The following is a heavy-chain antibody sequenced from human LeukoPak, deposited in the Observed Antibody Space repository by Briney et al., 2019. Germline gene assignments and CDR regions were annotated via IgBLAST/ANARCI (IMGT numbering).Heavy chain of an antibody. J-gene: IGHJ4*02. CDR2: IYYSGST. D-gene: IGHD3-10*01. V-gene: IGHV4-39*07. CDR1: GGSISSSSYY. CDR3: ARGINLVRGITVDY. Sequence: SETLSLTCTVSGGSISSSSYYWGWIRQPPGKGLEWIGSIYYSGSTYYNPSLKSRVTISVDKSKNQFSLKVSSVTAADTAVYYCARGINLVRGITVDYWGQGTLVTVSS.